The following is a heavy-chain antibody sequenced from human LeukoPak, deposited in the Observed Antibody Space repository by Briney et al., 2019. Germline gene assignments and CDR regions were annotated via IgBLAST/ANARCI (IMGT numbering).Heavy chain of an antibody. CDR1: GFTVSSNF. CDR2: ISSGGTT. CDR3: ARGAPTRTAPSDY. V-gene: IGHV3-53*01. J-gene: IGHJ4*02. Sequence: GGSLRLSYAASGFTVSSNFMSWVRQAPGKGLEWVSVISSGGTTNYADSVKGRFTISRDNSKNTVYLQMDSLRAEDTAVYYCARGAPTRTAPSDYWGQGTLVTVSS.